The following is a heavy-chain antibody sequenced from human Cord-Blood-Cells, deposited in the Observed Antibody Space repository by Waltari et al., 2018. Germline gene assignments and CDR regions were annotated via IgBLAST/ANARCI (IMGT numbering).Heavy chain of an antibody. Sequence: EVQLLESGGGLVQPGGSLRLSCAASGFTFSSYAMSWVRQAPGKGLEVVSAISGSGGSTYYADSVKGRFTISRDNSKNTLYLQMNSLRAEDTAVYYCAKEGRFLEWLLEPFDYWGQGTLVTVSS. D-gene: IGHD3-3*01. V-gene: IGHV3-23*01. CDR3: AKEGRFLEWLLEPFDY. J-gene: IGHJ4*02. CDR1: GFTFSSYA. CDR2: ISGSGGST.